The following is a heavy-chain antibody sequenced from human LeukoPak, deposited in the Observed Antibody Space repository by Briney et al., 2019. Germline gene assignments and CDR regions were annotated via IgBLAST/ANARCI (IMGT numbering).Heavy chain of an antibody. D-gene: IGHD2-15*01. V-gene: IGHV1-2*06. J-gene: IGHJ5*02. CDR1: GYTFTAYY. CDR3: ARAGAVVDNWFDP. CDR2: INPNTGVT. Sequence: ASVKVSCKASGYTFTAYYVHWVRQAPGQGLEWMGLINPNTGVTKFAQKFHGRVTMSRDTSSSTAYMELNRLTPDDTAVYYCARAGAVVDNWFDPWGQGTLVTVSS.